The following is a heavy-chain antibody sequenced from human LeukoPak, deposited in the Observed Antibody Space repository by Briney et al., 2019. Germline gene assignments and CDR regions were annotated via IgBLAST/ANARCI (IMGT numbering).Heavy chain of an antibody. Sequence: GGSLRLSCAASGFTFDDYGMSWVRQAPGKGLEWVSGIKWNGGSTGYADSVKGRFTISRDNAKNSLYLQMNSLKAEDTALYYCARDGGDCAGDSCYVDYWGQGTLVTVSS. D-gene: IGHD2-21*01. J-gene: IGHJ4*02. V-gene: IGHV3-20*04. CDR3: ARDGGDCAGDSCYVDY. CDR2: IKWNGGST. CDR1: GFTFDDYG.